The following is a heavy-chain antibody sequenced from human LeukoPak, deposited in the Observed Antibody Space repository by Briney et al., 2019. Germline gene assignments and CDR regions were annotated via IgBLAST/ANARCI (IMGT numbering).Heavy chain of an antibody. CDR1: GFTFSSYW. J-gene: IGHJ3*02. V-gene: IGHV3-74*01. CDR2: INTDGRST. Sequence: PGGSLRLSCAASGFTFSSYWMHWVRQAPGKGLVWVSRINTDGRSTSYADSVKGRFTISRDNAKNTLYLQMNSLRAEDTAVYYCARAWRSTYAFDIWGQGTMVTVSS. CDR3: ARAWRSTYAFDI. D-gene: IGHD2-2*01.